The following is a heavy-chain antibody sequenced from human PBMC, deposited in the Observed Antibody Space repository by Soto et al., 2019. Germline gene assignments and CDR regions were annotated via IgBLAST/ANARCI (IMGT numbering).Heavy chain of an antibody. D-gene: IGHD1-26*01. CDR2: ISFDGSTK. Sequence: GGSLRLSCAASGFRDGFPFSDYDMHWVRQAPGKGLEWVALISFDGSTKNYVDSVEGRFTISRDNSRDTLFLQMDSLRPEDTAVYYCAKNSFSGSKRILDSWGQGTLVTVSS. V-gene: IGHV3-30*18. J-gene: IGHJ4*02. CDR3: AKNSFSGSKRILDS. CDR1: GFRDGFPFSDYD.